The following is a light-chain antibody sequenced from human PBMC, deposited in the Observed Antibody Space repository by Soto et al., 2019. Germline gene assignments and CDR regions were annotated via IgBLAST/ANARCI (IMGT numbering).Light chain of an antibody. CDR3: QQRSNWLT. V-gene: IGKV3-11*01. CDR1: QSVSSY. Sequence: EIVLTQSPATLSLSPGERATLSCRASQSVSSYLAWYQQKPGQAPRLLIYDASNRATGIPARFSGSGSGTDFTLTISXXXXXXXXXYYCQQRSNWLTFGGGTKVEIK. CDR2: DAS. J-gene: IGKJ4*01.